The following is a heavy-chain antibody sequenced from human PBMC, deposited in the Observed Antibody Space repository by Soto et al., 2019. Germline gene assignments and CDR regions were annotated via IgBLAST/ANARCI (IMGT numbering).Heavy chain of an antibody. V-gene: IGHV4-30-2*01. CDR1: GGSIGSSDYY. CDR2: IYHSGST. CDR3: ARGDLTGQNWFDP. J-gene: IGHJ5*02. D-gene: IGHD3-9*01. Sequence: PSETLSLTCTVSGGSIGSSDYYWGWIRQPPGKGLEWIGYIYHSGSTYYNPSLKSRVTISVDRSKNQFSLKLSSVTAADTAVYYCARGDLTGQNWFDPWGQGTLVTVSS.